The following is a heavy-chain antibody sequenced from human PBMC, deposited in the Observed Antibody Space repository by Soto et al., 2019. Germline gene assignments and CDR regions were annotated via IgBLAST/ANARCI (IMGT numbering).Heavy chain of an antibody. Sequence: GGSLRLSCAASGFTFSSYAMSWVRQVPGKGLKWVSAISGSGGSTYYADSVKGRFTISRDNSKNTLYLQMNNLRAEDTATYYCVKDKKYDILSAWDALDIWGHGTLVTVSS. CDR3: VKDKKYDILSAWDALDI. D-gene: IGHD3-9*01. CDR2: ISGSGGST. V-gene: IGHV3-23*01. CDR1: GFTFSSYA. J-gene: IGHJ3*02.